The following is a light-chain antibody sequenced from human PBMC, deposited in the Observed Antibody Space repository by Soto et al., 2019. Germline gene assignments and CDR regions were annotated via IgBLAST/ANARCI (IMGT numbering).Light chain of an antibody. Sequence: EIVLTQSPGTLSLSPGERATLSCRASQSISSGYLAWYQHKPGQAPRLLIYGASSRATGIPDRFSGSGSGTDFTLTISRLEPEDFAVYYCQQYGSSPNTFGPGTKVDIK. CDR2: GAS. V-gene: IGKV3-20*01. J-gene: IGKJ3*01. CDR1: QSISSGY. CDR3: QQYGSSPNT.